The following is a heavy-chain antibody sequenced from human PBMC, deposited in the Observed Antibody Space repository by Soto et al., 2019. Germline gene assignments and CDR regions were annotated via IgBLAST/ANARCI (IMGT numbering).Heavy chain of an antibody. CDR1: GYTFTSYA. CDR3: ARDQVLNYYDVQLQH. D-gene: IGHD3-22*01. J-gene: IGHJ1*01. CDR2: INAGNGNT. V-gene: IGHV1-3*01. Sequence: ASVKVSCRASGYTFTSYAMHWVRQSPGQRLEWMGWINAGNGNTKYSQKFQGRVTITRDTSASTAYMELSSLRSEDTAVYYCARDQVLNYYDVQLQHWGQGTLVTVSS.